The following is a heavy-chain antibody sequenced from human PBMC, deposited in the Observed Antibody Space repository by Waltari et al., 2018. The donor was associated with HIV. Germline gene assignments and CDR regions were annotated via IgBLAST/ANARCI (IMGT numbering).Heavy chain of an antibody. CDR2: INPDTGGT. CDR3: ARGGQYDSGWTSFFFDY. V-gene: IGHV1-2*02. J-gene: IGHJ4*02. D-gene: IGHD6-19*01. CDR1: GYTSNASF. Sequence: VQPVQRGAAGPNPGASLTESSQASGYTSNASFINRRRHAPGQGLECMGWINPDTGGTKFAQRFQGRVTMTRDTSISTAYLDLSSLRSDDTAVYFCARGGQYDSGWTSFFFDYWGQGTLVTVS.